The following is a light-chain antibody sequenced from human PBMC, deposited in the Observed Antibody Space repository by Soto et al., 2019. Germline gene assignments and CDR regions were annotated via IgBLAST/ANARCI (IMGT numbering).Light chain of an antibody. CDR2: EVT. CDR1: SSDVGGYKY. Sequence: QSALTQPPSAYGSPGQSVTISCTGTSSDVGGYKYVSWYQQHPGKAPKLMIYEVTKRPSGVPDRFSGSKSGNTASLTVSGLQAEDEADYYCSSYAGSNNLVFGGGTQLTVL. V-gene: IGLV2-8*01. J-gene: IGLJ2*01. CDR3: SSYAGSNNLV.